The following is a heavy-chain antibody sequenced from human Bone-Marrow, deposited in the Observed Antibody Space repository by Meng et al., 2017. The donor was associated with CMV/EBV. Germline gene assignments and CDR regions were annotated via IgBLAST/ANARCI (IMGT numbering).Heavy chain of an antibody. Sequence: GGSLRLSCAASGFTFSSYAMHWVRQAPGKGLEWVAVISYDGSNKYYADSVKGRFTISRDNAKNSLYLQMNSLRAEDTAVSYCARDISPWRSNGGYYYYGMDVWSQGTTVTVSS. D-gene: IGHD3-3*02. CDR1: GFTFSSYA. J-gene: IGHJ6*02. CDR2: ISYDGSNK. V-gene: IGHV3-30-3*01. CDR3: ARDISPWRSNGGYYYYGMDV.